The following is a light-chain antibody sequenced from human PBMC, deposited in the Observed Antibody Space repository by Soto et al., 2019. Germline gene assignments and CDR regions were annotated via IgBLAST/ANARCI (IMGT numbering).Light chain of an antibody. CDR3: RSYTTSISDVV. CDR1: SSDVGRYNY. J-gene: IGLJ2*01. V-gene: IGLV2-14*01. Sequence: QSALTQPASVSGSPGQSITISCTGTSSDVGRYNYVSWYQQYPGTAPKLMIYDNSNRPSGVSYRFSGSKSGNSASLTISGLQAEDEADYYCRSYTTSISDVVFGGGTKLTVL. CDR2: DNS.